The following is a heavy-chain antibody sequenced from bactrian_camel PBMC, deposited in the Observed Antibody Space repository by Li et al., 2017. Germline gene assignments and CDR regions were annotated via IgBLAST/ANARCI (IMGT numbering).Heavy chain of an antibody. Sequence: HVQLVESGGGSVQSGGTLRLSCVASGRSNRSPYMGWFRQAPGKPREGVAAMTLSGWTSYADVAAGRFTISMNNAKTTLYLQMNSLKIDDTAMYYCATGSGPVEAGEVRNVDSWGQG. CDR2: MTLSGWT. J-gene: IGHJ6*01. V-gene: IGHV3S57*01. CDR3: ATGSGPVEAGEVRNVDS. D-gene: IGHD4*01. CDR1: GRSNRSPY.